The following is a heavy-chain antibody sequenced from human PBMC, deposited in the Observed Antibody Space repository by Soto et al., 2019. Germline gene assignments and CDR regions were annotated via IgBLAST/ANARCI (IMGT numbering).Heavy chain of an antibody. J-gene: IGHJ3*01. CDR2: ISYSADKT. CDR3: ARRARTATTNWGAFDV. D-gene: IGHD1-7*01. CDR1: GFTFNTYV. Sequence: EVQLLESGGGLVQPGGSLRLSCAASGFTFNTYVMNWVRQAPGKGLEWVSTISYSADKTHYADSVKGRFTISRENSRYTLFLQMNSLRADDAAVYYCARRARTATTNWGAFDVWGKGTMVTVSS. V-gene: IGHV3-23*01.